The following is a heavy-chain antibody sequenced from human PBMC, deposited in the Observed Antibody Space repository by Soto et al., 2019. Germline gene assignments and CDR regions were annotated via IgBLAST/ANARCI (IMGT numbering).Heavy chain of an antibody. J-gene: IGHJ6*02. Sequence: RGESLRISCKGSGYSFPTYWIGWVRQMPGKGLEWMGIIYPGDSDTRYSPSFQGQVTISADKSISTAYLRWSSLKASDTAMYYCARAHPVAGTRYGMDVWGQGTTVTVSS. V-gene: IGHV5-51*01. D-gene: IGHD6-19*01. CDR1: GYSFPTYW. CDR3: ARAHPVAGTRYGMDV. CDR2: IYPGDSDT.